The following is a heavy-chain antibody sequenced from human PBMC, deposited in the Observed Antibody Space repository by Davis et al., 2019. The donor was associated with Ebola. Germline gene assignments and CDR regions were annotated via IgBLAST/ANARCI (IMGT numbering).Heavy chain of an antibody. CDR3: ARGGDGYNSFDFYYYGMDV. D-gene: IGHD5-24*01. CDR2: IYYSGST. V-gene: IGHV4-59*01. J-gene: IGHJ6*02. Sequence: SETLSLTCTVSGGSISSYYWSWIRQPTGKGLEWIGYIYYSGSTNYNPSLKSRVTISVDTSKNQVSLKLSSVTAADTAVYYCARGGDGYNSFDFYYYGMDVWGQGTTVTVPS. CDR1: GGSISSYY.